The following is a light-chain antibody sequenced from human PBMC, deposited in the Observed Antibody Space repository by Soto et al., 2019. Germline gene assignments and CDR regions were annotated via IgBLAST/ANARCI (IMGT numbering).Light chain of an antibody. CDR1: QSISNY. CDR2: GAS. CDR3: QQSYSSPVT. V-gene: IGKV1-39*01. Sequence: DIQMTQSPSSLSASVGDGVTIACRASQSISNYLNWYQQKPGKAPKLLVFGASSLEGGVPSRFSGSGSGTAFTLTISSLQPEEFATYYCQQSYSSPVTFGPGTKVELK. J-gene: IGKJ1*01.